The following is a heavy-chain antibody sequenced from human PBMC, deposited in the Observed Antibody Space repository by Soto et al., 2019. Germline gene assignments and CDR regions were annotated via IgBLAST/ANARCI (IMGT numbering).Heavy chain of an antibody. D-gene: IGHD3-22*01. CDR3: AKDWVSPSNYYDSSGYAFDY. J-gene: IGHJ4*02. CDR1: GFTFSSYA. V-gene: IGHV3-23*01. CDR2: ISGSGGST. Sequence: GGSLRLSCAASGFTFSSYAMSWVRQAPGKGLEWVSAISGSGGSTYYADSVKGRFTISRDNSKNTLYLQMNSLRAEDTAVYYCAKDWVSPSNYYDSSGYAFDYWGQGTLVTVSS.